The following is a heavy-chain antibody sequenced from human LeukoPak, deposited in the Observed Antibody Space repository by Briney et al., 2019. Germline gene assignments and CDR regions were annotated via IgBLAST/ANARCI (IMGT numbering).Heavy chain of an antibody. J-gene: IGHJ5*02. CDR1: GVSISSYY. CDR2: IYYSVST. D-gene: IGHD3-16*01. CDR3: ARDAGDYGSGWFDP. Sequence: SETLSLTCTVAGVSISSYYRSWIRQPPGKGLEWIGYIYYSVSTNYNPSLKSRVTISVDTSKNQFSLKLSSVTAADTAVYYCARDAGDYGSGWFDPWGQGTLVTVSS. V-gene: IGHV4-59*01.